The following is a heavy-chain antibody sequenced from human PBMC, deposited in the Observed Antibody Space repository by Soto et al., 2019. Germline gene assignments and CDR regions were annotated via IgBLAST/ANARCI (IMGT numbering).Heavy chain of an antibody. V-gene: IGHV4-38-2*01. CDR1: GYSISSGYY. J-gene: IGHJ4*02. CDR2: IYHSGST. Sequence: SETLSLTCAVSGYSISSGYYWGWIRQPPGKGLEWIGTIYHSGSTYYNPSLKSRVTISLDTSKNQFSLNLTSVTAADAAVYYCSRDNSGYFPTYWGQGTLVTVSS. CDR3: SRDNSGYFPTY. D-gene: IGHD3-22*01.